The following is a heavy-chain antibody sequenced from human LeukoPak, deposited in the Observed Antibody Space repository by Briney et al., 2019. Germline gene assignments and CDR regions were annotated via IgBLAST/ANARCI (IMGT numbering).Heavy chain of an antibody. D-gene: IGHD3-10*01. CDR1: GFTFSSYA. J-gene: IGHJ4*02. Sequence: GGSLRLSCAASGFTFSSYAMHWVRQAPGKGLEYVSAISSNGGSTYYANSVKGRFTISRDNSKNTLYLQMGSLRAEDTAIYYCAKVTYGSGTYGAFDSWGQGTLVTVSS. CDR2: ISSNGGST. V-gene: IGHV3-64*01. CDR3: AKVTYGSGTYGAFDS.